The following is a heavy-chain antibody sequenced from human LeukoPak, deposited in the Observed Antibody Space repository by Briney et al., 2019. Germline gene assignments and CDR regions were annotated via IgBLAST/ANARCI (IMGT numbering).Heavy chain of an antibody. J-gene: IGHJ4*02. Sequence: PSQTLSLTCTVSGGSISSGSYYWSWIRQPAGKGLVWIGRIYTSGSTNYNPSLKSRVTISVDTSKNQLSLKLSSVTAADTAVYYCARVPLYCGGDCLYFDYWGQGTLVTVSS. CDR2: IYTSGST. CDR3: ARVPLYCGGDCLYFDY. CDR1: GGSISSGSYY. V-gene: IGHV4-61*02. D-gene: IGHD2-21*01.